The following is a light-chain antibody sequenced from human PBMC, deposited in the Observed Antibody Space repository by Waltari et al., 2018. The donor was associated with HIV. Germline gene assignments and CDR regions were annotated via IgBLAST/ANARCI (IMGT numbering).Light chain of an antibody. Sequence: SYELTQPPSVSVSPGQTARITCSRYALPKQSAYWDPQTPGLAPLLVIFKDSERPAGIPERFSGSSSGTTVTFTISGVQAEDEADYYCQSTESTNTLVFGTGTKVTVL. V-gene: IGLV3-25*03. J-gene: IGLJ1*01. CDR1: ALPKQS. CDR2: KDS. CDR3: QSTESTNTLV.